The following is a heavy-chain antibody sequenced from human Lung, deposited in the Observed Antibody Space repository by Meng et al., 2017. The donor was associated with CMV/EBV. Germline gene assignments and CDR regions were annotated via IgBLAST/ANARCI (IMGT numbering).Heavy chain of an antibody. J-gene: IGHJ4*02. V-gene: IGHV3-48*03. CDR3: ARDAGRQYYDFWSGPTY. CDR1: GFIFSSYE. CDR2: ISSSGNIM. Sequence: GGSLRLXXGGSGFIFSSYEMNWVRQAPGKGLEWVSYISSSGNIMYYGDSVKGRFTISRDNARNSLYLQMNSLRVEDTAVYYCARDAGRQYYDFWSGPTYWGQGTLVTVSS. D-gene: IGHD3-3*01.